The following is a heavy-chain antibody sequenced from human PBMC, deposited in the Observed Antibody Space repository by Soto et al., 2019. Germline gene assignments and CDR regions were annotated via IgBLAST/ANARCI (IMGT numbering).Heavy chain of an antibody. CDR3: ARSGDNYNLLDY. CDR2: SSNSGSFT. CDR1: GFTFSDHY. J-gene: IGHJ4*02. V-gene: IGHV3-11*06. D-gene: IGHD1-1*01. Sequence: PGGSLRLSCAASGFTFSDHYMSWIRQAPGKGLEWIGYSSNSGSFTRYADSVKGRFSISRDNAKNSLYLQINSLRGDDTAIYYCARSGDNYNLLDYWGQGTPVTVSS.